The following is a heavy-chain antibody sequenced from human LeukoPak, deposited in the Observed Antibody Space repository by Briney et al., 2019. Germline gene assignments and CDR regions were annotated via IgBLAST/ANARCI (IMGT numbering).Heavy chain of an antibody. CDR2: ISGSSSTI. CDR1: GFTFSSYS. CDR3: ARPSINYYDTTGYYSGIDC. V-gene: IGHV3-48*01. Sequence: GGSLRLSCAASGFTFSSYSMNWVRQAPGKGLEWVSYISGSSSTIYYTDSEKGGFTISRDNAKNSLYLQMNSLSAEDTAVYCCARPSINYYDTTGYYSGIDCWGQGTLVTVSS. J-gene: IGHJ4*02. D-gene: IGHD3-22*01.